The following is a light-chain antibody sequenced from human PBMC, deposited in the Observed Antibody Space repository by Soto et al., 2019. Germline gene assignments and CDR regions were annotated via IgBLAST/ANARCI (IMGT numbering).Light chain of an antibody. Sequence: QSVLTQTPSVSAAPGQKVTISCSGSSSNIGGNSVSWYQQLPGTAPKLLIYDDNKRPSGIPDRFSGSKSGTSAPLGITGFQDGDEGDYYWGSWDSRLSGYVFGTRSEVTVL. CDR3: GSWDSRLSGYV. CDR2: DDN. V-gene: IGLV1-51*01. J-gene: IGLJ1*01. CDR1: SSNIGGNS.